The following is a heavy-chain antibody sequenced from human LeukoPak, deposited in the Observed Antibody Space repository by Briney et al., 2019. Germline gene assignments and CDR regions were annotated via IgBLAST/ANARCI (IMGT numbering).Heavy chain of an antibody. J-gene: IGHJ4*02. D-gene: IGHD4-17*01. CDR2: ISTSSSYI. V-gene: IGHV3-21*01. Sequence: PGGSLRLSCAASGITFSSYSMNWVRQAPGKGLEWVSSISTSSSYIYYADSVKGRFTISRDIAKNSLYLQMNSLRAEDAAVYYCARRYGDYVGSFEYWGQGTQVTVSS. CDR3: ARRYGDYVGSFEY. CDR1: GITFSSYS.